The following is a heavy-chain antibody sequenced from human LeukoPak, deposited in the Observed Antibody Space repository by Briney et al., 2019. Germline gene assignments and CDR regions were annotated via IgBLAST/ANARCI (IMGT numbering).Heavy chain of an antibody. J-gene: IGHJ4*02. CDR3: ARHSRYDFWSGSMTNFDY. CDR1: GGSISSYY. V-gene: IGHV4-59*08. D-gene: IGHD3-3*01. Sequence: SETLSLTCTVSGGSISSYYWSWIRQPPGKGLEWIGYIYYSGSTNYNPSLKSRVTISVDTSKNQFSLKLSSVTAADTAVYYCARHSRYDFWSGSMTNFDYWGQGTLVTVSS. CDR2: IYYSGST.